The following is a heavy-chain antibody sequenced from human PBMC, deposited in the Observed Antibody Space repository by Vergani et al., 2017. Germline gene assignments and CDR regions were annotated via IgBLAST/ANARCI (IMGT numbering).Heavy chain of an antibody. CDR3: GRGSDNYN. Sequence: EVQLLQSEGAVVQPGGSLRLSCVASGFTFSSHAMSWVRQGHGQGLEWVSSIKNTGDSPHYADPVKGRFTISTDNSKHTLYLQMNSLRVEDTAVYYCGRGSDNYNWGQGTLVTVSS. CDR1: GFTFSSHA. J-gene: IGHJ4*02. D-gene: IGHD5-24*01. V-gene: IGHV3-23*01. CDR2: IKNTGDSP.